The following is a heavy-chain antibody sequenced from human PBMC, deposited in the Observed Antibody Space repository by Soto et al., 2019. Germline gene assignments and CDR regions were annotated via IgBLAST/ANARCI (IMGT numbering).Heavy chain of an antibody. J-gene: IGHJ6*03. CDR2: INHSGST. D-gene: IGHD3-10*01. CDR1: GGSFSGYY. Sequence: QVQLQQWGAGLLKPSETLSLTCAVYGGSFSGYYWSWIRQPPGKGLEWIGEINHSGSTNYNPSLKSRVTISVDTSKNQFSLKLSSVTAADTAVYYCARRGRGRRTPGRDYYYYYMDVWGKGTTVTVSS. V-gene: IGHV4-34*01. CDR3: ARRGRGRRTPGRDYYYYYMDV.